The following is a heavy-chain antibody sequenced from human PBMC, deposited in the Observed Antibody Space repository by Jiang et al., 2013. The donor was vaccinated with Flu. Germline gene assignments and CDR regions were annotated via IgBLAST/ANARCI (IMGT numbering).Heavy chain of an antibody. Sequence: GAEVKKPGSSVKVSCKASGGTFSSYTISWVRQAPGQGLEWMGRIIPILGIANYAQKFQGRVTITADKSTSTAYMELSSLRSEDTAVYYCARSGGLDCSSTSCYAYYYYYYGMDVWGQGTTVTVSS. J-gene: IGHJ6*02. V-gene: IGHV1-69*02. D-gene: IGHD2-2*01. CDR1: GGTFSSYT. CDR3: ARSGGLDCSSTSCYAYYYYYYGMDV. CDR2: IIPILGIA.